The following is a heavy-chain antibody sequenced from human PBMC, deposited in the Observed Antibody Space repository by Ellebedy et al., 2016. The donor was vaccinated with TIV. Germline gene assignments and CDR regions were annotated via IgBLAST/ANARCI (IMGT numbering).Heavy chain of an antibody. CDR3: ARVEGIASIRNWYFDL. D-gene: IGHD6-13*01. J-gene: IGHJ2*01. Sequence: SQTLSLTCAISGDSVSSNSAAWNWIRQSPSRGLEWLGRTYYRSKWYNDYAVSVKSRITINPDTSKNQFSLQLNSVTPEDTAVYYCARVEGIASIRNWYFDLWGRGTLVTVSS. CDR2: TYYRSKWYN. V-gene: IGHV6-1*01. CDR1: GDSVSSNSAA.